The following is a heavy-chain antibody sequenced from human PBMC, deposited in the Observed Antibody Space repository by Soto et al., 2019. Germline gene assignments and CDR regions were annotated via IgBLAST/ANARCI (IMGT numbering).Heavy chain of an antibody. V-gene: IGHV1-18*01. CDR2: ISPYNGNT. Sequence: GASVKVSCKASGYTFRNYGITWVRQAPGQGLEWMAWISPYNGNTNYAQDLQGRVTMTTDTSTSTAYMELRSLTSEDTAMYYCARDLVSGSDFWRAYNGGYFDYWGQGTLVTSPQ. CDR3: ARDLVSGSDFWRAYNGGYFDY. J-gene: IGHJ4*02. D-gene: IGHD3-3*01. CDR1: GYTFRNYG.